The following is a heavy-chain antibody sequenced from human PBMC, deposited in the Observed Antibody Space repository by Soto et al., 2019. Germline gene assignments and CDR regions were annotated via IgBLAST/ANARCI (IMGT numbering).Heavy chain of an antibody. J-gene: IGHJ2*01. CDR3: AREYSYGEDALYWYFDL. V-gene: IGHV4-4*02. Sequence: QVQLQESGPGLVKPSGTLSLTCAVSGGSISRSTWWSWVRPPPGKGLEWIGEIYHSGRTHYNPSLKSRGTISVDKAKNQFSRKLSSVTAADTAVYDCAREYSYGEDALYWYFDLWGRGTLVTVSS. D-gene: IGHD4-17*01. CDR2: IYHSGRT. CDR1: GGSISRSTW.